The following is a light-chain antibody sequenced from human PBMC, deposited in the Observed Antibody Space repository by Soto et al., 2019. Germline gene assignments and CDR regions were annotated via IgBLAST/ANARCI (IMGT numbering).Light chain of an antibody. CDR1: NIGSKN. Sequence: SYELTQSASVSVAPGQTARITCGGNNIGSKNVHWFQQRPGQAPVLVVFDDDDRPSGVPDRFSGSNSGNTATLTISRVEAGDEADYYCQVWDSDVLHHVFGTGTKVTVL. V-gene: IGLV3-21*02. CDR2: DDD. J-gene: IGLJ1*01. CDR3: QVWDSDVLHHV.